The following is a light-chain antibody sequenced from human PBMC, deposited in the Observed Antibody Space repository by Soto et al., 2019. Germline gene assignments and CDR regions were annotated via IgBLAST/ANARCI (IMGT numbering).Light chain of an antibody. Sequence: EILMTQSPATLSVSPWERATLSCRASQSVRSDLGWYQQKPGQAPRLLIYGASTRATGIPARFSGSGSGTEFTLTISSLQSEDFAVDYCQQYNNWWTFGQGTKVDIK. CDR3: QQYNNWWT. CDR2: GAS. CDR1: QSVRSD. V-gene: IGKV3-15*01. J-gene: IGKJ1*01.